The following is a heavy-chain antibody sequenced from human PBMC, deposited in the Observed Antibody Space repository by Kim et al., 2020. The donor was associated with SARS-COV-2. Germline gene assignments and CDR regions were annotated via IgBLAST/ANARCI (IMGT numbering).Heavy chain of an antibody. CDR1: GGSISSSSYY. D-gene: IGHD5-18*01. J-gene: IGHJ4*02. CDR3: ARSPGDTAMAFDY. V-gene: IGHV4-39*01. Sequence: SETLSLTCTVSGGSISSSSYYWGWIRQPPGKGLEWIGSIYYSGSTYYNPSLKSRVTISVDTSKNQFSLKLSSVTAADTAVYYCARSPGDTAMAFDYWGQGTLVTVSS. CDR2: IYYSGST.